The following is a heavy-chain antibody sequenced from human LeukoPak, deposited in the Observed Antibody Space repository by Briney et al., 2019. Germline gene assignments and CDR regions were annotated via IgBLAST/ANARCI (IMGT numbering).Heavy chain of an antibody. CDR3: AKARLGYSSSWYGSRNYYYYYYMDV. V-gene: IGHV3-43D*03. D-gene: IGHD6-13*01. CDR2: ISWDGGST. Sequence: PGGSLRLSCAASGFTFDDYAMHWVRQAPGKGLEWVSLISWDGGSTYYADSVKGRFTISRDNSKNSLYLQMNSLRAEDTALYYCAKARLGYSSSWYGSRNYYYYYYMDVWGKGTTVTVSS. J-gene: IGHJ6*03. CDR1: GFTFDDYA.